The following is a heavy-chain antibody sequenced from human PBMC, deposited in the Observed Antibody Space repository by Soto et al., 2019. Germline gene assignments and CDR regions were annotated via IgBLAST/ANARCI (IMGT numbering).Heavy chain of an antibody. CDR3: AKVKEDYTESIAVAVFDY. CDR1: GFTFSSYA. V-gene: IGHV3-23*01. Sequence: GGSLRLSCAASGFTFSSYAMSWVRQAPGKGLEWVSAISGSGGSTYYADSVKGRFTISRDNSKNTLYLQMNSLRAEDTAVYYCAKVKEDYTESIAVAVFDYWGQGTLVTVSS. J-gene: IGHJ4*02. D-gene: IGHD6-19*01. CDR2: ISGSGGST.